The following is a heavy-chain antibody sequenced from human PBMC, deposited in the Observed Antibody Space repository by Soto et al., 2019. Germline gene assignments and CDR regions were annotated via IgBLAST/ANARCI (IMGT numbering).Heavy chain of an antibody. V-gene: IGHV4-59*01. CDR2: IYYSGST. Sequence: SETLSLTYTVSGGSISSYYWSWIRQPPGKGLEWIGYIYYSGSTNYNPSLKSRVTISVDTSKNQFSLKLSSVTAADTAVYYCARYGSGSSVWFDPWGQGTLVTVSS. CDR1: GGSISSYY. CDR3: ARYGSGSSVWFDP. D-gene: IGHD3-10*01. J-gene: IGHJ5*02.